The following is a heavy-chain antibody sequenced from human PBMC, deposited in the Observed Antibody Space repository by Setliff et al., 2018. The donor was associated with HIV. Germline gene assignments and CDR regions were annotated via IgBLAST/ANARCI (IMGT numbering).Heavy chain of an antibody. Sequence: SETLSLTCSVSGATISRHFWSWIRQSPGKGLEWIGTIYDSGVTKYNPSLQTRVRVSVDTSKSHLSLSLTSVTPADTAVYYCTRRQWGTSGYYEFFQQWGQGSLVTVSS. V-gene: IGHV4-59*11. J-gene: IGHJ1*01. CDR2: IYDSGVT. D-gene: IGHD3-3*01. CDR1: GATISRHF. CDR3: TRRQWGTSGYYEFFQQ.